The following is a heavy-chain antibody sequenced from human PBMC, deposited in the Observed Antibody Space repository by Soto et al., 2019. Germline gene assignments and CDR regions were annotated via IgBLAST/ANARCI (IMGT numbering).Heavy chain of an antibody. D-gene: IGHD5-18*01. CDR1: GFTFSSYI. CDR2: VSNNNNYI. V-gene: IGHV3-21*02. J-gene: IGHJ4*02. CDR3: VRGRGYSYGYFDY. Sequence: EVQLVESGGGLVKPGGSLRLSCAASGFTFSSYIMNWVRQAPGEGLEWVSSVSNNNNYIYYADSLKGRFTMSSDNAKNSLDLQMNSLRAEDTAVYYCVRGRGYSYGYFDYWGQGTLVTVSS.